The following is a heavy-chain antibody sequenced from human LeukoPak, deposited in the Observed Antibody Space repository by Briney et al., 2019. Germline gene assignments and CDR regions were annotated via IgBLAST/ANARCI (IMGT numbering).Heavy chain of an antibody. D-gene: IGHD3-10*01. CDR1: GFTFSSYW. CDR3: GRGMRDYYGLDY. CDR2: IKQDGSEK. Sequence: GGSLRLSCAASGFTFSSYWMSWVRQAPGKGLEWVANIKQDGSEKYYVDSVRGRFTISRDNAKNTLYLHMSSLTVEDTAVYYCGRGMRDYYGLDYWGQGILVTVSS. J-gene: IGHJ4*02. V-gene: IGHV3-7*01.